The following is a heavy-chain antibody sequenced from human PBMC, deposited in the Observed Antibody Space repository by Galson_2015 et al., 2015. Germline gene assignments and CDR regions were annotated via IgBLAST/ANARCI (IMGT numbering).Heavy chain of an antibody. J-gene: IGHJ4*02. Sequence: SLRLACAASEFTFSSYYMSWVRQAPGKGLEWVSSISSTTTYIYYADSVKGRFIISRDNAKNSLYLQMNCLGAEDTAVYYCARQILDYDFWSGYYPTNFDYWGQGTLVTVSS. CDR2: ISSTTTYI. CDR3: ARQILDYDFWSGYYPTNFDY. CDR1: EFTFSSYY. D-gene: IGHD3-3*01. V-gene: IGHV3-21*01.